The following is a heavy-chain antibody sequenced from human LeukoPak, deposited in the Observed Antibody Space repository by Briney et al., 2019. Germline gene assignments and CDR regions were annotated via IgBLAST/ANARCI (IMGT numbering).Heavy chain of an antibody. CDR2: INHSGST. CDR1: GGSISSSNYY. V-gene: IGHV4-39*07. CDR3: ASSSHRWIQHAFDI. Sequence: PSETLSLTCTVSGGSISSSNYYWGWIRQPPGKGLEWIGEINHSGSTNYNPSLKSRVTISVDTSKNQFSLKLSSVTAADTAVYYCASSSHRWIQHAFDIWGQGTMVTVSS. J-gene: IGHJ3*02. D-gene: IGHD5-18*01.